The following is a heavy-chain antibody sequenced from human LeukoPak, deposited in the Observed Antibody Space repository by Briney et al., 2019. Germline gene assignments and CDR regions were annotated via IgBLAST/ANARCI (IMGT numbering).Heavy chain of an antibody. CDR2: IYYSGST. J-gene: IGHJ3*02. V-gene: IGHV4-59*08. CDR3: ARHRGPDAFDI. Sequence: PSETLSLTCTVSGGSISSYYWSWIRQPPGKGLEWIGYIYYSGSTNYNPSLKSRVTISVDTSKNQFSLKLRSVTAADTAVYYCARHRGPDAFDIWGQGTMVTVSS. CDR1: GGSISSYY.